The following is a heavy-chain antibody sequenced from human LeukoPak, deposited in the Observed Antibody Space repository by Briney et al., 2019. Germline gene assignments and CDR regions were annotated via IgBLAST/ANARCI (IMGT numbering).Heavy chain of an antibody. V-gene: IGHV1-69*04. CDR3: ARDLGRNYYDSSKFDY. CDR2: IIPILGIA. Sequence: RASVKVSCKASGGTFSSYTISWVRQAPGQGLEWMGRIIPILGIANYAQKFQGRVTITADKPTSTAYMELSSLRSEDTAVYYCARDLGRNYYDSSKFDYWGQGTLVTVSS. D-gene: IGHD3-22*01. CDR1: GGTFSSYT. J-gene: IGHJ4*02.